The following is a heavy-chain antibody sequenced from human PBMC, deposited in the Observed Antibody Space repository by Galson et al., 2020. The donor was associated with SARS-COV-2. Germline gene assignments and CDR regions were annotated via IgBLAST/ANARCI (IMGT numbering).Heavy chain of an antibody. D-gene: IGHD6-13*01. V-gene: IGHV3-33*01. J-gene: IGHJ4*02. CDR1: GFTFSSYG. CDR2: IWYDGSNK. Sequence: QLGESLKISCAASGFTFSSYGMHWVRQAPGKGLEWVAVIWYDGSNKYYADSVKGRFTISRDNSKNTLYLQMNSLRAEDTAVYYCARDRPPSSRSSWDDYSFDYWGQGTLVTVSS. CDR3: ARDRPPSSRSSWDDYSFDY.